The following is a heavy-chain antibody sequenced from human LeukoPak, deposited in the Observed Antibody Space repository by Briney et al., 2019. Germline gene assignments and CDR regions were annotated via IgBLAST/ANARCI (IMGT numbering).Heavy chain of an antibody. CDR1: GGSISSGSYY. Sequence: SETLSLTCTVSGGSISSGSYYWSWIRQPAGKGLEWIGRIYTSGSTNYNPSLKSQVTISVHTSKNQFSLKLSSVTAADTAVYYCARLPLRYYGSGRDWFDPWGQGTLVTVSS. V-gene: IGHV4-61*02. CDR2: IYTSGST. D-gene: IGHD3-10*01. CDR3: ARLPLRYYGSGRDWFDP. J-gene: IGHJ5*02.